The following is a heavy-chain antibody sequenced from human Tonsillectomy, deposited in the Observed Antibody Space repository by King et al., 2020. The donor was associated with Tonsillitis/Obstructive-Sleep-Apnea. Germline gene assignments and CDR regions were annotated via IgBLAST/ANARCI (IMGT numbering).Heavy chain of an antibody. CDR3: ARMKRTYYYYMDV. Sequence: QVTLKESGPVLVKPTETLTLTCTVSGFSLSSRRMGVSWIRQPPGKALDWLAHIFSNYDKSYPTSPKSRLTIPKDTSKSQVVLTMTNMDPVDTATYYCARMKRTYYYYMDVGGNGTTVTVS. CDR2: IFSNYDK. J-gene: IGHJ6*03. CDR1: GFSLSSRRMG. D-gene: IGHD1-7*01. V-gene: IGHV2-26*01.